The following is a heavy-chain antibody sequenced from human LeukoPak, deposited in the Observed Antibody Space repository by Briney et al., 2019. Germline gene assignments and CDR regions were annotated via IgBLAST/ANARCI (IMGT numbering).Heavy chain of an antibody. CDR3: AKDLHFWTAYIISNPDY. V-gene: IGHV3-30*02. Sequence: GGSLRLSCVASGFIFNNYDMHWVRQAPGKGLEWVASMRGDGSQLYHADSVKGRFTISRDNSKNTLYLQMNSLRAEDTAVFYCAKDLHFWTAYIISNPDYWGQGTLVTVSS. CDR1: GFIFNNYD. CDR2: MRGDGSQL. J-gene: IGHJ4*02. D-gene: IGHD3/OR15-3a*01.